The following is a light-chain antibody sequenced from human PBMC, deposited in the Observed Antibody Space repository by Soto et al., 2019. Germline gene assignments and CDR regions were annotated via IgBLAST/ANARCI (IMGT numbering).Light chain of an antibody. CDR3: CSFAGSSTYV. CDR1: SSDVGSYDL. Sequence: QSALTLPASVSGSPGQSITISCTGTSSDVGSYDLVSWYQHHPGKAPKLMIYEVSKRPSGVSNRLSGSKSDNTASLTISGLQAEDEADYYCCSFAGSSTYVFGTGTKVTVL. V-gene: IGLV2-23*02. J-gene: IGLJ1*01. CDR2: EVS.